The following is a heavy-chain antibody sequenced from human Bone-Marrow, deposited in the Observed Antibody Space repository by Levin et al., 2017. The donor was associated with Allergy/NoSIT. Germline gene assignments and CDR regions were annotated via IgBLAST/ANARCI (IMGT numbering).Heavy chain of an antibody. D-gene: IGHD3-22*01. CDR3: AKELYYDSSGPGYYYGMDV. CDR2: ISYDGSNK. Sequence: GGSLRLSCAASGFTFSSYGMHWVRQAPGKGLEWVAVISYDGSNKYYADSVKGRFTISRDNSKNTLYLQMNSLRAEDTAVYYCAKELYYDSSGPGYYYGMDVWGQGTTVTVSS. J-gene: IGHJ6*02. V-gene: IGHV3-30*18. CDR1: GFTFSSYG.